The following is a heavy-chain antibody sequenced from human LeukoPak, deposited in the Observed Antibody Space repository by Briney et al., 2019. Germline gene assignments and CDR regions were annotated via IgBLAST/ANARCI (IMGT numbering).Heavy chain of an antibody. CDR3: ARSAGNYYDSSGYIDY. CDR1: GYSFTSYW. Sequence: GESLKISCKGSGYSFTSYWIGWVRQLPGKGLEWMGIIYPGDSDTRYSPSFQGQVTISADKSISTAYLQWSSLKASDTAMYYCARSAGNYYDSSGYIDYWGQGTLVTVSS. CDR2: IYPGDSDT. J-gene: IGHJ4*02. D-gene: IGHD3-22*01. V-gene: IGHV5-51*01.